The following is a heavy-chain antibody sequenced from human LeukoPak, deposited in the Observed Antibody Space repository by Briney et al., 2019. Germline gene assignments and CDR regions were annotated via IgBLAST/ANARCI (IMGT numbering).Heavy chain of an antibody. Sequence: PSGTLSLTCTVSGGSISSYYWSWIRQPAGKGLEWIGRIYSSGSTNYNPSLKSRVTMSVDTSKNQFSLKLSSVTAADTAVYYCAREGPIVAVDYWGQGTLVTVSS. D-gene: IGHD5-12*01. V-gene: IGHV4-4*07. CDR3: AREGPIVAVDY. CDR2: IYSSGST. CDR1: GGSISSYY. J-gene: IGHJ4*02.